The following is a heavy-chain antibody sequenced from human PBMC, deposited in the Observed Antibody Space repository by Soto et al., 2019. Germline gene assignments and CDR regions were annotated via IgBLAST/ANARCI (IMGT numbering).Heavy chain of an antibody. Sequence: QVQLQESGPGLVKPSQTLSLTCTVSGGSISSGGYYWSWIRQHPGKGLEWIGYIYYSGSTYYNPSLKRRVTITVDTSKSQYSLKLSSVTAADTAVYYSAREAGDSNYVRVFDYWGQGTMVTVSS. CDR2: IYYSGST. D-gene: IGHD4-4*01. J-gene: IGHJ4*01. CDR1: GGSISSGGYY. V-gene: IGHV4-31*03. CDR3: AREAGDSNYVRVFDY.